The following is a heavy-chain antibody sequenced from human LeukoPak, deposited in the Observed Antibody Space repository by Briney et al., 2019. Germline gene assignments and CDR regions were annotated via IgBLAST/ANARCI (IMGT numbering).Heavy chain of an antibody. V-gene: IGHV4-39*07. CDR2: IYFSGST. Sequence: SETLSLTCTVSNGSISSSSYYWGWIRQPPGKGLEWIGSIYFSGSTYYNPSLKSRVTISVDTSKNQFSLKLSSVTAADTAVYYCATPQYCSGGSCYMVDVWGKGTTVTVSP. CDR3: ATPQYCSGGSCYMVDV. D-gene: IGHD2-15*01. CDR1: NGSISSSSYY. J-gene: IGHJ6*04.